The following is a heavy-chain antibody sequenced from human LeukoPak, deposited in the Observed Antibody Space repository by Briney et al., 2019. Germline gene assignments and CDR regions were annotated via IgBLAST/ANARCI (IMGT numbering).Heavy chain of an antibody. CDR2: IDGLGYST. CDR1: GFTFNNYA. D-gene: IGHD6-19*01. CDR3: AKELRSHTGWPFDY. Sequence: GGSLRLSCAASGFTFNNYAMSWVRQAPGGGLEWVSAIDGLGYSTYYVDSVNGRFTISRDNSQNTLYLEMNSLTAEDTAVYYCAKELRSHTGWPFDYWGQGALVTVSS. J-gene: IGHJ4*02. V-gene: IGHV3-23*01.